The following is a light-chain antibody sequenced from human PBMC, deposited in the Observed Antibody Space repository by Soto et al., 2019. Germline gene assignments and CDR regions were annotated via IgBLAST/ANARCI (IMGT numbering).Light chain of an antibody. V-gene: IGLV2-23*01. CDR1: SSDVGSSNL. Sequence: QSVLTQPASVSASPGQSITISCTGTSSDVGSSNLVSWYQHHPGKAPKLIIYEGSRRPSGVSGRFSGSKSGNTASLTISGLQADDEADYYCCSFARGINLYAFGTGTKVTVL. CDR2: EGS. J-gene: IGLJ1*01. CDR3: CSFARGINLYA.